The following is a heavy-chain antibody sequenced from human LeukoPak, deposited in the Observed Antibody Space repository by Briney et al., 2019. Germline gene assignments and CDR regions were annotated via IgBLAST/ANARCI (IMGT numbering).Heavy chain of an antibody. D-gene: IGHD1-26*01. Sequence: PSETLSLTCTVSVGSIRSYYWSRIRQPPGKGLEWIGYIYYSGSTNYNPSLKSRVIISVDTSKNQFSLKLSSVTAADTAVYYCTRGGGSYYSPIDYWGQGTLVTVS. CDR3: TRGGGSYYSPIDY. J-gene: IGHJ4*02. V-gene: IGHV4-59*01. CDR2: IYYSGST. CDR1: VGSIRSYY.